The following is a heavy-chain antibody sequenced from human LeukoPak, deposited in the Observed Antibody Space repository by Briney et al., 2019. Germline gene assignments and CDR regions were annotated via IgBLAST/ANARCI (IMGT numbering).Heavy chain of an antibody. CDR1: GGTFNNYA. V-gene: IGHV1-69*05. Sequence: SVKVSCTASGGTFNNYAISWVRQAPGQGLEWMGGIIPVFGTAHYGQNFQGRVTITTDEFTSTVYMEFIRLRSEDTAVYYCARDLGKGNLGDSWGQGTLVTVSS. D-gene: IGHD2-21*01. CDR3: ARDLGKGNLGDS. J-gene: IGHJ5*02. CDR2: IIPVFGTA.